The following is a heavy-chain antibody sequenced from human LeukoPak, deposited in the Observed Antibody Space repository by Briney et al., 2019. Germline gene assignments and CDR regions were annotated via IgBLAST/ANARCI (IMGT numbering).Heavy chain of an antibody. Sequence: SETLSLTCAVYGGSFSGYYWSWIRQPPGKGLEWIGEINHSGSTNYNPSLKSRVTISVDTSKNQFSLKLSSVTAADTAVYYCARQAFWSGYYFDYWGQGTLVTVSS. CDR3: ARQAFWSGYYFDY. CDR1: GGSFSGYY. V-gene: IGHV4-34*01. CDR2: INHSGST. J-gene: IGHJ4*02. D-gene: IGHD3-3*01.